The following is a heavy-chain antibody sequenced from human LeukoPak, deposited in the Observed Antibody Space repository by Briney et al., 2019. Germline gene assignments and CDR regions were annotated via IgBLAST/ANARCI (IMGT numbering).Heavy chain of an antibody. J-gene: IGHJ5*02. V-gene: IGHV3-64D*06. CDR3: VKDSFSSSWYWFDP. D-gene: IGHD6-13*01. CDR2: ISSKGSST. CDR1: GFTFSSYA. Sequence: PGGSLRLSCSASGFTFSSYAMHWVRQAPGKGLEYVSAISSKGSSTHYADSVKGRFTISRDNSKNTLYLQMSSLRPDDTAVYYCVKDSFSSSWYWFDPWGQGTLVTVSS.